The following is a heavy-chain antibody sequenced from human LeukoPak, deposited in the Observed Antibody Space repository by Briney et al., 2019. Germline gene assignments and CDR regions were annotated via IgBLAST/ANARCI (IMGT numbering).Heavy chain of an antibody. CDR1: GFTFSDNW. CDR3: ASLWDGGY. V-gene: IGHV3-7*01. J-gene: IGHJ4*02. Sequence: GGSLRLSCAASGFTFSDNWMTWVRQAPAKGLEWVATINQDGSEKYYVDSVRGRFTISRDNAKNSLSLQMNSLRVEDTAVYYCASLWDGGYWGQGTLVSVSS. CDR2: INQDGSEK. D-gene: IGHD1-26*01.